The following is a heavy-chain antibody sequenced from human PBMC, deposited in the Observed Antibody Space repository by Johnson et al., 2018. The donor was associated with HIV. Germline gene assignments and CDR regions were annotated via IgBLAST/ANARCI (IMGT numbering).Heavy chain of an antibody. V-gene: IGHV3-66*01. D-gene: IGHD1-26*01. CDR1: GFTFSNAW. Sequence: VQLVESGGGLVKPGGSLRLSCTVSGFTFSNAWMNWVRQAPGKGLEWVSVIYSGGSTYYADSVKGRFTISRDNSKNTLYLQMNSLRVEDTAVYYCARDPGGSLGAFDIWGQGTMVTVSS. CDR2: IYSGGST. J-gene: IGHJ3*02. CDR3: ARDPGGSLGAFDI.